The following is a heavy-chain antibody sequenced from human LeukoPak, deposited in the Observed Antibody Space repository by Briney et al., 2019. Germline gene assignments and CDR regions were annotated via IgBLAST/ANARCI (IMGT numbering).Heavy chain of an antibody. V-gene: IGHV1-18*01. J-gene: IGHJ4*02. CDR1: GYTFSSYG. CDR2: ISGNNGNT. Sequence: APVKVSCKTSGYTFSSYGFSWVRQAPGQVLEWMGWISGNNGNTNYAQNLQGRVTMTTDTSTSTVYMELRSLRSDDTAVYYCARVQSSGLLDYWGQGTLVTVSS. D-gene: IGHD6-19*01. CDR3: ARVQSSGLLDY.